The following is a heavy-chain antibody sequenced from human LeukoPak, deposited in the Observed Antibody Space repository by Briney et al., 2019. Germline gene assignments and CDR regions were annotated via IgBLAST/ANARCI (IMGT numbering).Heavy chain of an antibody. CDR3: ARGAQYYYGSCDY. CDR2: MSWNGGNI. CDR1: GFTFGDYG. J-gene: IGHJ4*02. D-gene: IGHD3-10*01. V-gene: IGHV3-20*04. Sequence: GRSLRLSCTASGFTFGDYGMRWVRQAPGKGLEWVSGMSWNGGNIYYADSVKGRFTISRDNAKNSLYLQRNTLRAEDTAVYYCARGAQYYYGSCDYWGQGTLVTVSS.